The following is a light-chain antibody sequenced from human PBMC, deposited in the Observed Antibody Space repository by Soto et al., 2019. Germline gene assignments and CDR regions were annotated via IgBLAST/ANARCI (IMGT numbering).Light chain of an antibody. CDR3: QQYNSYWWT. CDR1: KSISSW. Sequence: DIQMTQSPSTLSASVGDRVTITCRASKSISSWLAWYQQKPGKAPKLLIFDASSLESGVPSRFSGSGSGTEFTLTVSSLQPDDFATYYCQQYNSYWWTFGQG. J-gene: IGKJ1*01. CDR2: DAS. V-gene: IGKV1-5*01.